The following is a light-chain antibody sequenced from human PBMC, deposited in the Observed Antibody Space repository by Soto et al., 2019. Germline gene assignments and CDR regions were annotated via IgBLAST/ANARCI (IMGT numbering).Light chain of an antibody. Sequence: PGERVTLSCRASQSVGTYLAWYQQKPGQAPRLLIYDASNRATGVPARFSGSGSGTDFTLTISSLEPEDFALYYCQRRGTFGQGTKLEIK. CDR3: QRRGT. CDR2: DAS. CDR1: QSVGTY. J-gene: IGKJ2*01. V-gene: IGKV3-11*01.